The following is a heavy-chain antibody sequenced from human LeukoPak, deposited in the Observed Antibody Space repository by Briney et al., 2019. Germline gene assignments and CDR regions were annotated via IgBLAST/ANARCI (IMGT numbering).Heavy chain of an antibody. CDR2: INSDGSST. J-gene: IGHJ4*02. V-gene: IGHV3-74*01. CDR3: ASESPSSSSRTLDY. CDR1: GFTFSSYW. Sequence: GGSLRLSCAASGFTFSSYWMHWVRQAPGKGLVWVSRINSDGSSTSYADSVKGRFTISRDNAKNTLYLQMNTLRAEDTAVYYCASESPSSSSRTLDYWGQGTLVTVSS. D-gene: IGHD2-2*01.